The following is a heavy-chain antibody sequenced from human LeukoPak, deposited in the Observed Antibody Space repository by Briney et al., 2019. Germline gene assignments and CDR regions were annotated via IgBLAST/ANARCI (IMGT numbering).Heavy chain of an antibody. D-gene: IGHD3-22*01. CDR2: IYTSGST. J-gene: IGHJ4*02. CDR1: GGSISSGDYY. Sequence: TSQTLSLTCTVSGGSISSGDYYWSWIRQPAGKGLEWIGRIYTSGSTNYNPSLKSRVTMSVDTSKNQFSLKLSSVTAADTAVYYCARNYYDSSGYPYYFDYWGQGTLVTVSS. V-gene: IGHV4-61*02. CDR3: ARNYYDSSGYPYYFDY.